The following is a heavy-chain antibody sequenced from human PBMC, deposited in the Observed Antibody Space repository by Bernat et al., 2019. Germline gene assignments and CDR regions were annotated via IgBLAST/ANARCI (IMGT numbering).Heavy chain of an antibody. V-gene: IGHV3-74*01. J-gene: IGHJ6*02. CDR2: INSDGSST. CDR1: GFTFSSYW. CDR3: ARSDFSSSWTNYYYYGMDV. D-gene: IGHD6-13*01. Sequence: EVQLVESGGGLVQPGGSLRLSCAASGFTFSSYWMHWVRQAPGKGLVWVSRINSDGSSTSSAASVTGRFTISRDNAKTTLYLQMNSLRAEDTAVYYCARSDFSSSWTNYYYYGMDVWGQGTTVTVSS.